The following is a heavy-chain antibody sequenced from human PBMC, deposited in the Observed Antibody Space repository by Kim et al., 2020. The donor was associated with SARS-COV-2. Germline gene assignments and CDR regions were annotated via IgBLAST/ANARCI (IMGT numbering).Heavy chain of an antibody. V-gene: IGHV3-53*01. D-gene: IGHD4-4*01. CDR3: ARDPVADGYSFFDY. J-gene: IGHJ4*02. Sequence: APSVQSRFTVSRDYYKNTLSLQMNSLRAEDTAIYYCARDPVADGYSFFDYWGQGTLVTVSS.